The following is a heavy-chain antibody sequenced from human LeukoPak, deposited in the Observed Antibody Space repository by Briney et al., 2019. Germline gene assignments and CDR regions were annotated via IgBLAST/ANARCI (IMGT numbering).Heavy chain of an antibody. CDR2: IYPGDSDT. J-gene: IGHJ4*02. CDR1: GYSFTSYW. Sequence: GESLKISCKGSGYSFTSYWIGWVRQMPGKGLEWMGIIYPGDSDTRYSPSFQGQVTISADRSISTAYLQWSSLTASDTAIYYCARRGTAMVIDYWGQGTLVTVSS. V-gene: IGHV5-51*01. D-gene: IGHD5-18*01. CDR3: ARRGTAMVIDY.